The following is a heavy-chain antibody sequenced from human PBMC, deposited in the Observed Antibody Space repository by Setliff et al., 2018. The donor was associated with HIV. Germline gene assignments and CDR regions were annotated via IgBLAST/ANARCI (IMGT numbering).Heavy chain of an antibody. V-gene: IGHV1-18*01. CDR2: ISAYNGNT. J-gene: IGHJ6*03. D-gene: IGHD3-10*01. Sequence: ASVKVSCKASGYTFTSYGISWVRQAPGQGLEWMGWISAYNGNTNYAQKLQGRVTMTTDTSTTTAYMELRSLRPDDTAVYYCATLAGDYHYSGRGYYFMDVWGKGTTVTVSS. CDR3: ATLAGDYHYSGRGYYFMDV. CDR1: GYTFTSYG.